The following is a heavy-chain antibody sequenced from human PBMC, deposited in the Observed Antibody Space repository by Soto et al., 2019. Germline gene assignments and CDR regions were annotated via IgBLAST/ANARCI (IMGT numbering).Heavy chain of an antibody. V-gene: IGHV1-69*01. CDR3: ARDMAETDEGAYGMDV. D-gene: IGHD3-10*01. Sequence: QVQLVQSGAEVKKPGSSVKVSCKASGGTFSSYAISWVRQAPGQGLEWMGGIIPIFGTANYAQKFQGRVTITADESTSTAYMELSRLRSEDTAVYYCARDMAETDEGAYGMDVWGQGTTVTVSS. J-gene: IGHJ6*02. CDR1: GGTFSSYA. CDR2: IIPIFGTA.